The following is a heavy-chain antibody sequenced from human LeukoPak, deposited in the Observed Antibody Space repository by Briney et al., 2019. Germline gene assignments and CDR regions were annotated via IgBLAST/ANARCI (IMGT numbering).Heavy chain of an antibody. V-gene: IGHV4-38-2*02. Sequence: SETLSLTCTVSGYSISSGYYWGWIRQPPGKGLEWIGSIYHSGSTYYNPSLKSRVTISVDTSKNQFSLKLSSVTAADTAVYYCAILGFNSGFDYWGQGTLVTVSS. CDR1: GYSISSGYY. D-gene: IGHD3-10*01. CDR2: IYHSGST. J-gene: IGHJ4*02. CDR3: AILGFNSGFDY.